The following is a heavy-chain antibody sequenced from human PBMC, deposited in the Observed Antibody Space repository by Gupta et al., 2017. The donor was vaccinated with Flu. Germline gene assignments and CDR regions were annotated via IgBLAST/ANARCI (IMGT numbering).Heavy chain of an antibody. D-gene: IGHD1-26*01. J-gene: IGHJ4*02. CDR2: ISATGGST. Sequence: QAPGKGLEWVSGISATGGSTYFADSVKGRFTISRDNSKDTLYLQMKGLGAEDTAVYFCAKDLPQYSGSYHFDYWGQGTLVTVSS. V-gene: IGHV3-23*01. CDR3: AKDLPQYSGSYHFDY.